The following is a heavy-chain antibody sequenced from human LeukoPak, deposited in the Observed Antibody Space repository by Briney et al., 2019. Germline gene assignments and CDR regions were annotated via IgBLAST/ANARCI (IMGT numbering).Heavy chain of an antibody. Sequence: SETLSLTCTVSGGSISSSSYYWGWIRQPPGKGLEWIGSIYYSGSTYYNPSLKSRVTISVDTSKNQFSLKLSSVTAADTAVYYCYITGSHRADYWGQGTLVTVSS. CDR3: YITGSHRADY. J-gene: IGHJ4*02. D-gene: IGHD1-20*01. CDR2: IYYSGST. V-gene: IGHV4-39*07. CDR1: GGSISSSSYY.